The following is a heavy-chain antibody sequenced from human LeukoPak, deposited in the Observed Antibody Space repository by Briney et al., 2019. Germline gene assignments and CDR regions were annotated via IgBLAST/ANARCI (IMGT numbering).Heavy chain of an antibody. Sequence: ASVKVSCKASGYTFTSYYMHWVRQAPGQGLEWMGITNPSGGSTSYAQKFQGGVTMTRDTSTSTVYMELSSLRSEDTAVYYCARAGALYCSGGSCYDYWGQGTLVTVSS. V-gene: IGHV1-46*01. J-gene: IGHJ4*02. CDR3: ARAGALYCSGGSCYDY. D-gene: IGHD2-15*01. CDR2: TNPSGGST. CDR1: GYTFTSYY.